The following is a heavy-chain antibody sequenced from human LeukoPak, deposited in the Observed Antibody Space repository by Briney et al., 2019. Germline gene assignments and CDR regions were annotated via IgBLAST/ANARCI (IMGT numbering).Heavy chain of an antibody. Sequence: GGSLRLSCAASGFTFSSYWMRWVRQAPGKGLVWVSRISTDGSSTSYADSVKGRFTISRDNARNTLYLQMNSLRAEDTAVYYCARDMRYSPDYWGQGTLVSVSS. CDR2: ISTDGSST. D-gene: IGHD6-13*01. CDR1: GFTFSSYW. J-gene: IGHJ4*02. V-gene: IGHV3-74*01. CDR3: ARDMRYSPDY.